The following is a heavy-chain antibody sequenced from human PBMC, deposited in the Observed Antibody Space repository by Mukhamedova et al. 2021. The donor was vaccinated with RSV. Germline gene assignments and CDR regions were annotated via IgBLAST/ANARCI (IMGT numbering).Heavy chain of an antibody. J-gene: IGHJ4*02. CDR3: ARGLDSTTGSYYGLDY. D-gene: IGHD1-26*01. CDR2: HGGTT. Sequence: HGGTTKYNLSLKSRVTISADRSKNQFSLKLSFVTTADTAVYYCARGLDSTTGSYYGLDYWGQGTLVTVSS. V-gene: IGHV4-34*01.